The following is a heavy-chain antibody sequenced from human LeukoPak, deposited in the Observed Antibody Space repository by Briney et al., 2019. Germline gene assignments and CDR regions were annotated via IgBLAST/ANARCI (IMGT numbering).Heavy chain of an antibody. CDR2: ISSSGSTI. D-gene: IGHD6-25*01. J-gene: IGHJ6*03. CDR1: GFTFSSYE. Sequence: GGSLRLSCAASGFTFSSYEMNWVRQAPGKGLEWVSYISSSGSTIYYADSVKGRFTISRDNAKNSLYLQMNSLRAEDTAMYYCANSKEAPRLYYYYMDVWGKGTTVTVSS. V-gene: IGHV3-48*03. CDR3: ANSKEAPRLYYYYMDV.